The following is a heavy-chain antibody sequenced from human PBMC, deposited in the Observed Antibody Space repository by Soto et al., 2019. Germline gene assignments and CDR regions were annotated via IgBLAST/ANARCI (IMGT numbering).Heavy chain of an antibody. CDR2: IYYSGST. CDR1: GGSISSYY. V-gene: IGHV4-59*01. Sequence: SETLSLTCTVSGGSISSYYWSWIRQPPGKGLEWIGYIYYSGSTNYNPSLKSRVTISVDTSKNQFSLKLSSVTAADTAVYYCARVGYGSGSYAYYYYGMDVWGQGTTVTVSS. CDR3: ARVGYGSGSYAYYYYGMDV. J-gene: IGHJ6*02. D-gene: IGHD3-10*01.